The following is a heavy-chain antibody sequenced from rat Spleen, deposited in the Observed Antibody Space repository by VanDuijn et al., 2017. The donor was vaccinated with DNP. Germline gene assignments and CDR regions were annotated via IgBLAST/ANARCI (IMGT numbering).Heavy chain of an antibody. Sequence: EVQLQESGPGLVKPSQSLSLTCSVTGYSITSDYWGWIRKFPGNKMEWIGHISYSGSTSYNPSLKSRISITRDTSKNQFFLQVNSVTTEDTATYYCARWPGYNPPYAMDAWGQGTSVTVSS. V-gene: IGHV3-1*01. CDR1: GYSITSDY. D-gene: IGHD1-4*01. CDR2: ISYSGST. CDR3: ARWPGYNPPYAMDA. J-gene: IGHJ4*01.